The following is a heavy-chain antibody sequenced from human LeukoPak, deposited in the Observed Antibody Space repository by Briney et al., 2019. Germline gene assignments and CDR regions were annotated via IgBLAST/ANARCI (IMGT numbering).Heavy chain of an antibody. Sequence: PSETLSLTCTVSGGSISSYYWSWIRQPPGKGLEWIGYIYYSGSTNYNPSLKSRVTISVDTSKNQFSLKLSSVTAADTAVYYCARGTSDWAYYYYGMDVWGQGTTVTVSS. V-gene: IGHV4-59*01. CDR3: ARGTSDWAYYYYGMDV. CDR1: GGSISSYY. J-gene: IGHJ6*02. D-gene: IGHD2-21*02. CDR2: IYYSGST.